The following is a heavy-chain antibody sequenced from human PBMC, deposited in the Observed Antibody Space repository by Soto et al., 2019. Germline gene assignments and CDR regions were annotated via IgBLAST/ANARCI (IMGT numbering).Heavy chain of an antibody. CDR1: GYSFTSYW. D-gene: IGHD7-27*01. Sequence: GESLKISCKGSGYSFTSYWIGWVRQMPGKGLEWMGIIYPGDSDTRYSPSFQGQVTISADKSISTAYLQWSSLKASDTAMYYCGRTLVTGDNRVGAFDIWGQGTMVTVSS. J-gene: IGHJ3*02. V-gene: IGHV5-51*01. CDR2: IYPGDSDT. CDR3: GRTLVTGDNRVGAFDI.